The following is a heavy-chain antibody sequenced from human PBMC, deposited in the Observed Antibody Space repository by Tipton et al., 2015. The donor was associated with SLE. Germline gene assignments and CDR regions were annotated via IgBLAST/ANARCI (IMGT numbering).Heavy chain of an antibody. CDR3: ARDRDYSDDIFYYYGMDV. D-gene: IGHD4-17*01. V-gene: IGHV3-23*01. CDR2: ISDYGGTI. Sequence: SLRLSCAASGFTFSTYAMSWVRHAPGKGLEWVSTISDYGGTIHYADSVKGRFTISRDNAKNTLYLQMNSLRAEDTAVYYCARDRDYSDDIFYYYGMDVWGQGTTVTVSS. CDR1: GFTFSTYA. J-gene: IGHJ6*02.